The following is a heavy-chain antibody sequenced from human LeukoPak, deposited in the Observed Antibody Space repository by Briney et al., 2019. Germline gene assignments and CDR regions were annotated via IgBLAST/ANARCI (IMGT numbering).Heavy chain of an antibody. CDR2: INYSGST. CDR3: VRDGYFDL. Sequence: SETLSLTCTVSGGSISSYYWSWIRKPPGKGLEWIGYINYSGSTKYNPSLKSRVTISADTSKNQFSLKLSSVTAADTAVYYCVRDGYFDLWGRGTLVTVSS. CDR1: GGSISSYY. J-gene: IGHJ2*01. V-gene: IGHV4-59*01.